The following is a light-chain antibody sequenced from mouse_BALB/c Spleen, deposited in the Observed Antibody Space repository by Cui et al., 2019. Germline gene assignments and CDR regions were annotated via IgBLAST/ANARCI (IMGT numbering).Light chain of an antibody. CDR1: ENIHNY. Sequence: DIQMTQSPASLSASVGENVTITCRASENIHNYLAWYQQKQGKSPQLLVYNAKTLADGVPSRFSGSGSGTQYSLKINSLQPEDFGSYYCQHFWSTPLTFGAGTKLELK. V-gene: IGKV12-41*01. J-gene: IGKJ5*01. CDR3: QHFWSTPLT. CDR2: NAK.